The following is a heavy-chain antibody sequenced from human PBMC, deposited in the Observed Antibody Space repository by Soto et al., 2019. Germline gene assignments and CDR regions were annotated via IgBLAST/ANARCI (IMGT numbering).Heavy chain of an antibody. Sequence: QVQLQQWGAGLLKPSETLSLTCAVYGGFVSSGTYYWSWIRQPPGKGLEWIGEMSHSGGTHFNPSRNSRVTISVDASKNQFCLKMSSVTAADTALYYCARVERGTVTAVVDAFDIWGPGTMVTVSS. D-gene: IGHD3-16*01. CDR3: ARVERGTVTAVVDAFDI. J-gene: IGHJ3*02. CDR1: GGFVSSGTYY. CDR2: MSHSGGT. V-gene: IGHV4-34*01.